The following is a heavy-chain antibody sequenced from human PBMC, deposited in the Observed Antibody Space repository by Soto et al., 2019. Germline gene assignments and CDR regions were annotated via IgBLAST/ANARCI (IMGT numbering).Heavy chain of an antibody. D-gene: IGHD6-6*01. CDR3: ARGLATLPVFAFDI. CDR1: GFSLSTSGVG. J-gene: IGHJ3*02. V-gene: IGHV2-5*01. Sequence: GPTLVNPTQTVTLTCSFSGFSLSTSGVGVVWIRQSPGNALEWLALIYWSGDEHYRPSLKSRLSIIKDTSKNHVVLIMTDMDPVDTATYYCARGLATLPVFAFDIWGQRTMVTVSS. CDR2: IYWSGDE.